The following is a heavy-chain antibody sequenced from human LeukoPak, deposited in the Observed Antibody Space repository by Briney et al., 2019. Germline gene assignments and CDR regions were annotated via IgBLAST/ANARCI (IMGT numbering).Heavy chain of an antibody. CDR3: ARGPNSNRSGLDF. D-gene: IGHD1-14*01. CDR2: ISPTGSTT. J-gene: IGHJ4*02. CDR1: GFSFSGHW. V-gene: IGHV3-74*01. Sequence: GGSLRLSCTASGFSFSGHWMHWARQLPGKGLVWVSRISPTGSTTSYADSVKGRFTVSRDNAKNTLYLQVNNLRAEDPAVYYCARGPNSNRSGLDFWGQGTLLTVSS.